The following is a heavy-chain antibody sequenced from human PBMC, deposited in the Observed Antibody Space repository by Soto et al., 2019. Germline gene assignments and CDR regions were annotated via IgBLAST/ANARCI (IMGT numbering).Heavy chain of an antibody. Sequence: QIQLVQSGVEVKKPGASVKVSCRASGYSFTGYALAWVRQAPGQGLEWVGWISTYNSNTNYAQKSHGRVTMTTDTATTTAHMELRNMRSDDTAVYYCARVSYDILTGYYAHYFDYWGQGTLVTVSS. D-gene: IGHD3-9*01. J-gene: IGHJ4*02. CDR2: ISTYNSNT. V-gene: IGHV1-18*01. CDR1: GYSFTGYA. CDR3: ARVSYDILTGYYAHYFDY.